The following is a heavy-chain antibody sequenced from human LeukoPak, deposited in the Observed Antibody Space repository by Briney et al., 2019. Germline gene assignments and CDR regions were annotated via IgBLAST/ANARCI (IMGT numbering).Heavy chain of an antibody. CDR3: ARVLSLDYGDLYFDY. J-gene: IGHJ4*02. CDR1: GDSINSGNNY. V-gene: IGHV4-61*10. CDR2: IYSSGTT. Sequence: PSETLPLTCTVSGDSINSGNNYWSWIRQPAGKGPEWIGHIYSSGTTNYNPSLKSRVTMSVDTSKNQFSLNLSSVTAADTAIYYCARVLSLDYGDLYFDYWGQGSLVTVSS. D-gene: IGHD4-17*01.